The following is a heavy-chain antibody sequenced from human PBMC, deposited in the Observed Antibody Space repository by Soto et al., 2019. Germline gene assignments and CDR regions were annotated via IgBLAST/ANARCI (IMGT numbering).Heavy chain of an antibody. CDR1: GYTFTTYY. CDR2: INPNGGST. CDR3: ARAGYCSGGTCFHGNCDY. D-gene: IGHD2-15*01. J-gene: IGHJ4*02. V-gene: IGHV1-46*01. Sequence: QVQLVQSGAEVKRPGASVKVSCKASGYTFTTYYMHWVRQAPGQGLEWLGIINPNGGSTTYAQKFQGRVNTTRDTSTSTVYLELSSLRCEVTAVYYCARAGYCSGGTCFHGNCDYWGQGTLVTVSA.